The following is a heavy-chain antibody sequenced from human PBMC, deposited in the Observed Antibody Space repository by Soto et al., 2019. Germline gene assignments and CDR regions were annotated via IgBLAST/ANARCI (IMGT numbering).Heavy chain of an antibody. CDR2: IYYSGST. CDR3: ARGIYSGYVGRYFFDY. J-gene: IGHJ4*02. D-gene: IGHD5-12*01. Sequence: SETLSLTCTVSGGSISSGGYYWSWIRQHPGKGLEWIGYIYYSGSTYYNPSLKSRVTISVDTSKNQFSLKLSSVTAADTAVYYCARGIYSGYVGRYFFDYWGQGTLVTVSS. CDR1: GGSISSGGYY. V-gene: IGHV4-31*03.